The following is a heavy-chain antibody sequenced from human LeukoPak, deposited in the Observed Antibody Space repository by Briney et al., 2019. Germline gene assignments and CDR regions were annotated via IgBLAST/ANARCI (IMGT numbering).Heavy chain of an antibody. D-gene: IGHD5-18*01. CDR3: ARGYGYSYGWDYFDY. J-gene: IGHJ4*02. V-gene: IGHV3-74*01. Sequence: GGSLRLSRAASGFTFSSYWMHWVRQAPGKGLVWVSRINSDGSSTSYADSVKGRFTISRDNAKNTLFLQMNSLRAEDTAVYYCARGYGYSYGWDYFDYWGQGTLVTVSS. CDR1: GFTFSSYW. CDR2: INSDGSST.